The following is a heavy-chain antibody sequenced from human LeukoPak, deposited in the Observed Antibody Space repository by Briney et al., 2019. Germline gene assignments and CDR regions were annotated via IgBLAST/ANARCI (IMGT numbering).Heavy chain of an antibody. CDR1: GYSFTSYW. CDR3: ARPRPHSSSSWYVDY. Sequence: GESLKISGKVFGYSFTSYWIGWVRQMPGKGLEGMGIIYPGDSDTRYSPSFQGQVTISADTSISTAYLQWSSLKASDTAMYYCARPRPHSSSSWYVDYWGQGTLVTVSS. D-gene: IGHD6-13*01. V-gene: IGHV5-51*01. CDR2: IYPGDSDT. J-gene: IGHJ4*02.